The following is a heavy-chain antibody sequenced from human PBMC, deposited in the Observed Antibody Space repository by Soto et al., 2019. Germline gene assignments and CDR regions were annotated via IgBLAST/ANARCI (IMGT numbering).Heavy chain of an antibody. CDR3: ARGAGGSSSYIDY. V-gene: IGHV4-59*12. J-gene: IGHJ4*02. CDR1: GGSIRDYF. Sequence: SETLSLTCTVSGGSIRDYFWTWIRQPPGKGLEWIGYIYYSGRTNYNPSLKSRVSISVDTSKSQFSLKLSSVTAADTAVYYCARGAGGSSSYIDYWGQGTLVTVSS. CDR2: IYYSGRT. D-gene: IGHD6-19*01.